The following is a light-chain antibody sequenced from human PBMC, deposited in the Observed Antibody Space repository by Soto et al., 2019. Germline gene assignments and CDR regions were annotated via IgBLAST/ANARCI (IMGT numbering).Light chain of an antibody. CDR2: EDN. CDR1: RGSMASNY. V-gene: IGLV6-57*03. Sequence: NFMLTQPHSVSESPGKRVTISCTRSRGSMASNYVQWYPQRPGSAPTTVIYEDNQRPSGVPDRFSGSIDSSSNSASLTISALKSEDEADYYCHSYDSSKGVFGGGTKLTVL. J-gene: IGLJ2*01. CDR3: HSYDSSKGV.